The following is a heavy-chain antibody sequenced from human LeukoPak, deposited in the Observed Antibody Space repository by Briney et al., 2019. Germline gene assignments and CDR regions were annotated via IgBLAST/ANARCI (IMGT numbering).Heavy chain of an antibody. CDR3: SRRRLLGVSGGCCWFDP. CDR1: GGSISSYY. CDR2: IHTSRST. J-gene: IGHJ5*02. V-gene: IGHV4-4*08. Sequence: KPSETLSLTCTVSGGSISSYYWSWIRQPPGKGLEWIGYIHTSRSTNYNPSLKSRVTISVDTSKNQFSLKLSSVTAADTAVYYCSRRRLLGVSGGCCWFDPWGQGTLVTLSS. D-gene: IGHD3-16*01.